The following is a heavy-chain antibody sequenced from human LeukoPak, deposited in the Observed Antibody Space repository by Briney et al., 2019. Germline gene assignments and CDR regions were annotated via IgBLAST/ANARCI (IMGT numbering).Heavy chain of an antibody. CDR2: IYSGGST. J-gene: IGHJ6*02. V-gene: IGHV3-66*01. CDR1: GFPLGSNY. CDR3: ARRLVHFYYYGMDV. D-gene: IGHD6-19*01. Sequence: GGSLRLSCAASGFPLGSNYMGWVRQAPGKGREWAPVIYSGGSTYYADSVKGRFTISRDNSKNTLYLQMNSLRAEDTAVYYCARRLVHFYYYGMDVWGQGTTVTVSS.